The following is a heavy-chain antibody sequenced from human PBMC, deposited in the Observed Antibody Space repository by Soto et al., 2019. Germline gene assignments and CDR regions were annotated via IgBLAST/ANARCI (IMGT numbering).Heavy chain of an antibody. D-gene: IGHD3-10*01. CDR3: ARDWGSGSYYNDPNDY. Sequence: GGSLRLSCAASGFTFSSYAMHWVRQAPGKGLEWVAVISYDGTKKYYGESVKGRFTISRDNYKKTLYLQMNSLGAEDTAVYFCARDWGSGSYYNDPNDYWGLGTLVTVSS. CDR1: GFTFSSYA. V-gene: IGHV3-30-3*01. CDR2: ISYDGTKK. J-gene: IGHJ4*02.